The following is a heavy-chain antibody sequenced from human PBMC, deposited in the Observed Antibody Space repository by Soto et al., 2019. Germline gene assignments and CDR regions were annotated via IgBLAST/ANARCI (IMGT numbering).Heavy chain of an antibody. D-gene: IGHD3-16*02. J-gene: IGHJ3*02. CDR2: IHYSGST. CDR3: ARDSTYRGAFDI. Sequence: SETLSLTCTVSGGSISSYYWTWIRQPPGKGLEWIGYIHYSGSTNYNPSLKSRVTISVDTSKNHFSLKLSSVSAADTAVYYCARDSTYRGAFDIWGQGTMVTVS. CDR1: GGSISSYY. V-gene: IGHV4-59*01.